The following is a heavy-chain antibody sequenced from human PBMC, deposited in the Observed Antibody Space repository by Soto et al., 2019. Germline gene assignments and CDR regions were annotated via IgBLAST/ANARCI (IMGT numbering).Heavy chain of an antibody. D-gene: IGHD2-2*01. J-gene: IGHJ6*04. CDR3: ARDRLVPYGYGMDV. Sequence: PGGSLRLSCAASGFTFRSYGIHWVRQAPGKGLEWVALIWFDGSKKYYVDSVKGRFAVSRDNSKNTLYLQMNSLRVEDTAVYYCARDRLVPYGYGMDVWGKGTTVTVSS. CDR1: GFTFRSYG. CDR2: IWFDGSKK. V-gene: IGHV3-33*01.